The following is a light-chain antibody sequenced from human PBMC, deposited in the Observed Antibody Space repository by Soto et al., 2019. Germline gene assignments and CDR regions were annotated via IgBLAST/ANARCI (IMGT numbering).Light chain of an antibody. CDR1: SSDVGGYNY. Sequence: QSVLTQPASVSGSPGQSSTISCTGTSSDVGGYNYVSWFQQHPGRAPKLIIYDVTNRPSGVSNRFSGSKSGNTASLTISGLQAEDEADYYCSSYTSSSTRVFGTGTKVTVL. V-gene: IGLV2-14*01. CDR2: DVT. J-gene: IGLJ1*01. CDR3: SSYTSSSTRV.